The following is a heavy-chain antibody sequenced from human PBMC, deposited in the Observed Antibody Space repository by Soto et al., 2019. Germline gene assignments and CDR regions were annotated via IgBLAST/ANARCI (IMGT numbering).Heavy chain of an antibody. D-gene: IGHD4-17*01. CDR2: INPSGGST. V-gene: IGHV1-46*01. CDR1: GYTFTSYY. CDR3: AILGDNYGGNSATFDY. J-gene: IGHJ4*02. Sequence: EASVKVSCKASGYTFTSYYMHWVRQAPGQGLEWMGIINPSGGSTSYAQKFQGRVTMTRDTSTSTVYMELSSLRSEDTAVYYCAILGDNYGGNSATFDYWGQGTLVTVS.